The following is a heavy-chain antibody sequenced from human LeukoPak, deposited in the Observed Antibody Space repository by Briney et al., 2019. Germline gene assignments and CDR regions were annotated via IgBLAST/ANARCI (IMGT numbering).Heavy chain of an antibody. Sequence: SETLSLTCTVSGGSISSYYWSWIRQPPGKGLEWIGYIYYSGSTNYNPSLKSRVTISVDTSKNQFSLKLSSGTAADTAVYYCARHGRNYYDSSGYYDFDYWGQGTLVTVSS. J-gene: IGHJ4*02. D-gene: IGHD3-22*01. CDR3: ARHGRNYYDSSGYYDFDY. CDR1: GGSISSYY. CDR2: IYYSGST. V-gene: IGHV4-59*08.